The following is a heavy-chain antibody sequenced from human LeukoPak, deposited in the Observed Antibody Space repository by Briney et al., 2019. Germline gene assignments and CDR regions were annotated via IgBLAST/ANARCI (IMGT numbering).Heavy chain of an antibody. CDR2: IRYDGSNK. D-gene: IGHD3-22*01. V-gene: IGHV3-30*02. Sequence: PGGSLRLSCAASGFTFSSYGMHWVRQAPGKGLEWVAFIRYDGSNKYYPDSVKGRFTISRDNSKNTLYLQMNSLRAEDTAVYYCAKDDSGYSPYYFDYWGQGTLVTVSS. CDR1: GFTFSSYG. J-gene: IGHJ4*02. CDR3: AKDDSGYSPYYFDY.